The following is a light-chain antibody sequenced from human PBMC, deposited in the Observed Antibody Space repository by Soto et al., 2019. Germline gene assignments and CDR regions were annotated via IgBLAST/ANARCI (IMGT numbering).Light chain of an antibody. CDR3: SSYTGDYTLM. Sequence: QSVLTQPASVSGSPGQSITISCTGTSSDIGVYNYVSWYQHHPGKVPQLIIYETTKRPSGVSNRFSGSKSGNTASLTISGLQAEDEAHYHCSSYTGDYTLMFAGGTQLTVL. CDR2: ETT. V-gene: IGLV2-14*01. J-gene: IGLJ3*02. CDR1: SSDIGVYNY.